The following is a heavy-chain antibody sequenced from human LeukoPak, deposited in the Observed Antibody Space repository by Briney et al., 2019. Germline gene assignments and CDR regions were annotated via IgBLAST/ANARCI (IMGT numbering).Heavy chain of an antibody. CDR2: IYPADSDT. CDR1: GYNFADYW. D-gene: IGHD1-26*01. V-gene: IGHV5-51*01. CDR3: AKRGGSPHSYSNWFAP. J-gene: IGHJ5*02. Sequence: GKSLRISCQASGYNFADYWIGWVRQTPDKGLEWMGIIYPADSDTKYNPSFQGRVTFSADKSNNTAYLQWSSLEASDTAIYFCAKRGGSPHSYSNWFAPWGQGTLVTVTS.